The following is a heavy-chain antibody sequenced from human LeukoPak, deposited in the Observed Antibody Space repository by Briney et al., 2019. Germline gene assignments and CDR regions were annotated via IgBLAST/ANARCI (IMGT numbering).Heavy chain of an antibody. CDR3: ARESGFMMVGEINADNWFDP. CDR2: ISDDGSKR. D-gene: IGHD3-3*01. CDR1: GFGFSGYG. Sequence: GGSLRLSCAASGFGFSGYGMHWVRQAPGKGLEWVAVISDDGSKRFYADSVKGRFTISRDNSRDTLYLHMQTLRPEDSAVYYCARESGFMMVGEINADNWFDPWGQGTPVTVSS. V-gene: IGHV3-30*03. J-gene: IGHJ5*02.